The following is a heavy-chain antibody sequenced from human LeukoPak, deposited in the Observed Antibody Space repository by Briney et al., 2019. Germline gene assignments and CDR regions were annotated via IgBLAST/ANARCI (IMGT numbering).Heavy chain of an antibody. D-gene: IGHD6-13*01. CDR1: GGSISSSSYY. CDR2: IYYSGST. Sequence: PSETLSLTCTVSGGSISSSSYYWGWIRQPPGKGLEWIGSIYYSGSTYYNPSLKSRVTISVDTSKNQFSLKLSSVTAADTAVYYCASPTIGYKGSWYCWGQGTLVTVSS. J-gene: IGHJ4*02. V-gene: IGHV4-39*07. CDR3: ASPTIGYKGSWYC.